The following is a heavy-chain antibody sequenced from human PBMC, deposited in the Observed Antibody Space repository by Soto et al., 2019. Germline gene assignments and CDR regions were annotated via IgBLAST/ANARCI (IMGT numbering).Heavy chain of an antibody. D-gene: IGHD3-3*02. J-gene: IGHJ6*02. CDR1: GFTFSSYG. CDR2: IWYDGSNK. Sequence: GGSLRLSCAASGFTFSSYGMHWVRQAPGKGLEWVAVIWYDGSNKYYADSVKGRFTIFRDNSKNTLYLQMNSLRAEDTAVYYCARGRHLWPDYYYYGMDVWGQGTTVTVSS. CDR3: ARGRHLWPDYYYYGMDV. V-gene: IGHV3-33*01.